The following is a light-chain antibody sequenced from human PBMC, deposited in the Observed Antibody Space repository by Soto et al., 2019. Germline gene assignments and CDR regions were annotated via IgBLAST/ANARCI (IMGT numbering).Light chain of an antibody. CDR2: SAS. CDR3: HNYNSAPLT. J-gene: IGKJ4*01. V-gene: IGKV1-27*01. CDR1: QGISTY. Sequence: DIQMTQSPSSLSASVGGRVTITCRASQGISTYLAWYHQKLVKVPKLLIYSASTLQPCVTSRFSGSGAGNEFNLNNIRLQPDYASPYYRHNYNSAPLTFGGGTKVEIK.